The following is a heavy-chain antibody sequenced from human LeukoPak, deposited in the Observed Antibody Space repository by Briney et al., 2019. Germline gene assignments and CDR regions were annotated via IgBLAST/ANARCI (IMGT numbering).Heavy chain of an antibody. CDR3: AKDTVKVTTIRRVPHYMDV. Sequence: GGSLRLSCTASGFTFISYGMHWVRQAPGKGLEWVTFIRYDGSNRYYADSVKGRFIISRDNSKNTLYLQMNSLSAEDTAVYYCAKDTVKVTTIRRVPHYMDVWGKGTTVTISS. V-gene: IGHV3-30*02. CDR1: GFTFISYG. J-gene: IGHJ6*03. D-gene: IGHD5-12*01. CDR2: IRYDGSNR.